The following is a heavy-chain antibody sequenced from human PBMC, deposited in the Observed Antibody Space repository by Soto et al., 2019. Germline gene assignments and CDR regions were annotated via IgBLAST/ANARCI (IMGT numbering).Heavy chain of an antibody. CDR1: GFTFDDNA. Sequence: HPGGSLRLSCAVSGFTFDDNAMHWVRQAPEKGPEWASGINWKSDIGYADSVKGRFTISRDNAENSLYLQMNSLRAEDTALYYCAISQDRGGRTTFIYWGQGTQVTVSS. V-gene: IGHV3-9*01. CDR2: INWKSDI. J-gene: IGHJ4*02. CDR3: AISQDRGGRTTFIY. D-gene: IGHD3-16*01.